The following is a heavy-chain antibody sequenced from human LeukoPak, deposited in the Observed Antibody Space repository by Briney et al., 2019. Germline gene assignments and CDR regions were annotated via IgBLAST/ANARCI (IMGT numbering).Heavy chain of an antibody. CDR3: AGAVSGWQRFDF. CDR2: IYPSGST. J-gene: IGHJ4*02. V-gene: IGHV4-61*02. CDR1: GGSIDSGSYY. D-gene: IGHD6-19*01. Sequence: PSETLSLTCSVSGGSIDSGSYYWSLIRQPAGKGLEWIGRIYPSGSTNYNPSLQSRVTISLDTSKSQFSLRLRSVTAADTAVYCCAGAVSGWQRFDFWGQGTLITVSS.